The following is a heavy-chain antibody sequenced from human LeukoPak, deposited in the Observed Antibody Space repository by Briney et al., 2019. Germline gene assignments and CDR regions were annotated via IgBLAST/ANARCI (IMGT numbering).Heavy chain of an antibody. J-gene: IGHJ6*03. CDR3: ARVPTDCSGGSCYSYYYYMDV. V-gene: IGHV4-34*01. CDR1: GGSFSGYY. Sequence: PSETLSLTCAVYGGSFSGYYWSWIRQPPGKGLEWIGEINHSGSTNYNPSLKSRVTISVDTSKNQFSLKLSSVTAADTAVYYCARVPTDCSGGSCYSYYYYMDVWGKGTTVTVSS. D-gene: IGHD2-15*01. CDR2: INHSGST.